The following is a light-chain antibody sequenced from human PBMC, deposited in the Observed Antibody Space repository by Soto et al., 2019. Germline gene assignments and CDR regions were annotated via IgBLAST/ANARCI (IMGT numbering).Light chain of an antibody. J-gene: IGKJ2*01. V-gene: IGKV4-1*01. Sequence: DIVMTQSPDSLAVSLGERATINCRSSQSVLHSSDNKDYISWYQQKPGQPPKLLIYWTSTRESGVPDRFSGSGSGTDFTLTISSLQAEDVAVYYCQQCISPLPYTFGQGTKVEIK. CDR1: QSVLHSSDNKDY. CDR3: QQCISPLPYT. CDR2: WTS.